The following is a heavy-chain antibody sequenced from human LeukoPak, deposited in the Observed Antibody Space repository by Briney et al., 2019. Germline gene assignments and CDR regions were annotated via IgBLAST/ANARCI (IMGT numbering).Heavy chain of an antibody. D-gene: IGHD3-10*01. CDR2: INHSGST. V-gene: IGHV4-34*01. J-gene: IGHJ4*02. Sequence: PSGTLSLTCAVYGGSFSGYYWSWIRQPPGKGLEWIGEINHSGSTNYNPSLKSRVTISVDTSKNQFSLKLSSVTAADTAVYYCARGRAMVRGVISFGYYFDYWGQGTLVTVSS. CDR3: ARGRAMVRGVISFGYYFDY. CDR1: GGSFSGYY.